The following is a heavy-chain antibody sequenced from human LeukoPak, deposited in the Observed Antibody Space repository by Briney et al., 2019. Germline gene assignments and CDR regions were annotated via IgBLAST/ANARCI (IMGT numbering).Heavy chain of an antibody. V-gene: IGHV3-23*01. D-gene: IGHD4-23*01. CDR2: ISSSGGST. CDR1: GFTFSSYA. J-gene: IGHJ3*02. CDR3: AKAMMVTLGAFDI. Sequence: GGSLRLSCAASGFTFSSYAMSWVRQAPGKGLEWVSAISSSGGSTYYADSVKGRFTISRDNSKNTLYLQMNSLRAEDTAVYYCAKAMMVTLGAFDIWGQGTMVTVSS.